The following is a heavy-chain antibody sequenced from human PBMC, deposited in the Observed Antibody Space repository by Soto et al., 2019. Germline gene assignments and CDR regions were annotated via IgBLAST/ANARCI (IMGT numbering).Heavy chain of an antibody. CDR2: IYYSGST. D-gene: IGHD6-6*01. Sequence: SETLSLTCTVSCGSISSYYWSWIRQPPGKGLEWIGYIYYSGSTNYNPSLKSRVTISVDTSKNQFSLKLSSVTAADTAVYYCARVVLSSSPTTQYYYYGMDVWGQGTTVTVSS. CDR3: ARVVLSSSPTTQYYYYGMDV. CDR1: CGSISSYY. V-gene: IGHV4-59*01. J-gene: IGHJ6*02.